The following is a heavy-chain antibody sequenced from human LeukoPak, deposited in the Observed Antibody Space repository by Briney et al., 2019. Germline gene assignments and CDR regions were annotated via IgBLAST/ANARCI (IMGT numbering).Heavy chain of an antibody. J-gene: IGHJ4*02. D-gene: IGHD3-3*01. CDR3: ARETIGYFDY. CDR2: INHSGST. CDR1: GGSISSRSYF. Sequence: SETLSLTCTVSGGSISSRSYFWGWIRQPPGKGLEWIGEINHSGSTTYNPSLKSRVTISLDTSKNQFSLNLSSVTAADTAVYYCARETIGYFDYWSQGTLVTVSS. V-gene: IGHV4-39*07.